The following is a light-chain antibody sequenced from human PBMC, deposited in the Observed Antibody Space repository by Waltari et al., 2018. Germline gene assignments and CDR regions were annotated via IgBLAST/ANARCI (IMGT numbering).Light chain of an antibody. CDR2: DVS. J-gene: IGLJ1*01. CDR1: SRYLCGYSF. Sequence: QSALTQPASVSGSPGHSITISCTRSSRYLCGYSFVFWYQQHPGKAPKLMIYDVSHRPSGVSNRFSGSKAGNTASLTISGLQPEDEADYYCSSYTSIIPPFLFGTGTKVTVL. V-gene: IGLV2-14*01. CDR3: SSYTSIIPPFL.